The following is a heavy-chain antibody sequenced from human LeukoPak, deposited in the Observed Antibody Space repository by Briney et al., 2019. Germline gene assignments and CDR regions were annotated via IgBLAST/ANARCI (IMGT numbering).Heavy chain of an antibody. CDR3: ARDLEDIVVVPADYYMDV. CDR1: GDSVSSNSAA. D-gene: IGHD2-2*01. Sequence: SQTLSLTCAISGDSVSSNSAAWNWIRQSPSRGLEWLGRTYYRSKWYNDYAVSVKSRITINPDTSKNQFSLQLNSVTPEDTAVYYCARDLEDIVVVPADYYMDVWGKGTTVTVSS. CDR2: TYYRSKWYN. J-gene: IGHJ6*03. V-gene: IGHV6-1*01.